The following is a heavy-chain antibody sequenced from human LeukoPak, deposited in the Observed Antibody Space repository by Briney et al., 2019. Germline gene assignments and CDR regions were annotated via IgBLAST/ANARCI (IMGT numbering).Heavy chain of an antibody. D-gene: IGHD3-22*01. Sequence: GGSLRLSCAASGFTFSSYSMNWVRQAPGKGLEWVSYISSSSSTIYYADSVKGRFTISRDNAKNSLYLQMNSLRAEDTAVYYCARTAYYDSSGYTSLFFDYWGQGTLVTVSS. V-gene: IGHV3-48*01. CDR3: ARTAYYDSSGYTSLFFDY. CDR2: ISSSSSTI. CDR1: GFTFSSYS. J-gene: IGHJ4*02.